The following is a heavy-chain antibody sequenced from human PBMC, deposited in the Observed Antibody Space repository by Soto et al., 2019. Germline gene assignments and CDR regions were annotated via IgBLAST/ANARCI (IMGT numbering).Heavy chain of an antibody. J-gene: IGHJ4*02. Sequence: PSETLSLTCTVSGGSISNSYWSWIRQPPGKGLEWIGYMCCGGTTNYNPSLKSRVTISVDTTKNQFSLKLTSVTAADTAVYYCARVAESSGYPLDYWGQGTLVTVSS. V-gene: IGHV4-59*01. D-gene: IGHD3-22*01. CDR1: GGSISNSY. CDR2: MCCGGTT. CDR3: ARVAESSGYPLDY.